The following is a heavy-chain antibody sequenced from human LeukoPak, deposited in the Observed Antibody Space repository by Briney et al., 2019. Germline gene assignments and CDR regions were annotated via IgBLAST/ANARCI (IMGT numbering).Heavy chain of an antibody. Sequence: GGSLRLSCAASGFTFTSYAMSWFRQAPGKGLEWVSVISGGGSSTYLADSVKGRCTISRDNSNNTLYLQMNSLRAEDTAVYYCARGGMPRGIIDYWGQGTRLTVSS. CDR1: GFTFTSYA. CDR2: ISGGGSST. V-gene: IGHV3-23*01. CDR3: ARGGMPRGIIDY. D-gene: IGHD3-10*01. J-gene: IGHJ4*02.